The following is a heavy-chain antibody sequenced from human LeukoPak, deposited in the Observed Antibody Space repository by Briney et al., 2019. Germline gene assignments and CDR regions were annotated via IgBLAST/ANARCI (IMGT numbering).Heavy chain of an antibody. CDR2: VSSGTTYI. CDR1: GFMFSDYS. V-gene: IGHV3-21*01. D-gene: IGHD1-26*01. J-gene: IGHJ4*02. CDR3: ARGIVGTTETTFDY. Sequence: GVSLRLSCAASGFMFSDYSMNWVRQAPGKGLEWVSSVSSGTTYIHYADSVKGRFTMSRDNAKNSLFLQMNSLRAEDTAVYYCARGIVGTTETTFDYWGQGTLVTVSS.